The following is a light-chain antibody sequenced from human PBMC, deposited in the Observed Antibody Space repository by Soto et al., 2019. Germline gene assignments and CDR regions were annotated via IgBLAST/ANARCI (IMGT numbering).Light chain of an antibody. J-gene: IGKJ1*01. CDR1: QSVFSNSNNKNC. CDR2: WAS. CDR3: QHYYTIPWA. V-gene: IGKV4-1*01. Sequence: DIVMTQSPDSLAGSLGERATINCKSSQSVFSNSNNKNCIAWYQQKSGQPPKLLIYWASSRESGVPDRFSGGGSGTDFTLTISSRQAEDVATYYCQHYYTIPWAFGQGTRVEIK.